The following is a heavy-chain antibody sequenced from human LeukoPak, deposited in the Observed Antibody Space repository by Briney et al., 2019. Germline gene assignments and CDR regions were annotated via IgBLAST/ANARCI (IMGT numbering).Heavy chain of an antibody. CDR1: GGSISSSSYY. CDR3: ARRRAVAGTRYFDY. CDR2: IYYSGST. J-gene: IGHJ4*02. D-gene: IGHD6-19*01. Sequence: SETLSLTCTVSGGSISSSSYYWGWIRQPPGKGLEWIGSIYYSGSTYYNPSLKSRVTISVDTSKNQFSLKLSSVTAADTAVYYCARRRAVAGTRYFDYWGQGTLVTVSS. V-gene: IGHV4-39*01.